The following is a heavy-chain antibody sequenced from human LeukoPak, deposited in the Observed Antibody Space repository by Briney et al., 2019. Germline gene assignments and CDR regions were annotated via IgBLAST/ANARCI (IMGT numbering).Heavy chain of an antibody. V-gene: IGHV3-23*01. CDR3: TRSIVD. Sequence: PGGSLRLSCAASGFTFPSYAISWVRQAPGKGLEWVSAISGSGGSTYYADSVKGRFTISRDNAKGSLYLQMNNLRADDTAIYYCTRSIVDWGQGILVTVSS. D-gene: IGHD2-21*01. J-gene: IGHJ4*02. CDR2: ISGSGGST. CDR1: GFTFPSYA.